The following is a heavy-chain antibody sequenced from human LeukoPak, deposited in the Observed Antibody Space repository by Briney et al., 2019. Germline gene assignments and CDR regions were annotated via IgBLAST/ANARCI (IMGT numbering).Heavy chain of an antibody. J-gene: IGHJ3*02. CDR1: GFSVSTIY. CDR2: IYSGGVT. V-gene: IGHV3-53*01. CDR3: ARGNSRDAFDI. Sequence: GGSLRLSCAASGFSVSTIYMTWVRQAPGKGLEWVSLIYSGGVTYYADSVKGRFTISRDNSKNTLYLQMNSLRAEDTAVYYCARGNSRDAFDIWGQGTMVTVSS. D-gene: IGHD6-13*01.